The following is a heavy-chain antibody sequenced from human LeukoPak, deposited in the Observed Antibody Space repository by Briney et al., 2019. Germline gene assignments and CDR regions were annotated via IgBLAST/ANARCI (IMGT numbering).Heavy chain of an antibody. CDR3: ARDIYYDSSEDAFDI. D-gene: IGHD3-22*01. Sequence: SETLSLTCTVSGGSISSYYWSWIRQPAGKGLEWIVRIYTSGSTNSNPSLKSRVTISVDKSKNQFSLKLSSVTAADTAAYYCARDIYYDSSEDAFDIWGQGTMVTVSS. V-gene: IGHV4-4*07. CDR1: GGSISSYY. CDR2: IYTSGST. J-gene: IGHJ3*02.